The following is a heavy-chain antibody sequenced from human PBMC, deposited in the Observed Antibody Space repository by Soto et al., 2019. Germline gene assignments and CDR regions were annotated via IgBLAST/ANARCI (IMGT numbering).Heavy chain of an antibody. CDR2: IFHSGNA. J-gene: IGHJ4*02. CDR3: ARAHAPTLPFDY. D-gene: IGHD2-15*01. CDR1: GGSIRNVY. V-gene: IGHV4-59*01. Sequence: SETLSLTCTVSGGSIRNVYWSWIRQPPGKGLEWIGFIFHSGNAKYNPSLKSRVTMSVDTSKNQFSLGLDSVTAADTAVYFCARAHAPTLPFDYWGQGTLVTVSS.